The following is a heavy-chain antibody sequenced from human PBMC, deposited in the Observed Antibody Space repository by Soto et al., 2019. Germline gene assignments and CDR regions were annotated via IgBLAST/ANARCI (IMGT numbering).Heavy chain of an antibody. CDR3: ARNLASVHDY. V-gene: IGHV1-18*04. CDR1: GYPFTSYG. CDR2: INPYNGNT. D-gene: IGHD1-1*01. Sequence: QVQLVQSGGEVKRPGASVKVSCKASGYPFTSYGISWVRQAPGQGLEWMGWINPYNGNTKYAQKFQGRVTMNTDTSTTTAYMEMRSLSHDDTAVYYCARNLASVHDYWGQGSLVTVSS. J-gene: IGHJ4*02.